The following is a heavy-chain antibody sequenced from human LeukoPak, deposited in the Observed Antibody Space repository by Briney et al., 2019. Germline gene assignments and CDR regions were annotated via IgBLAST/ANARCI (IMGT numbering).Heavy chain of an antibody. Sequence: ASVKVSGKVSGYTLTELSMHWVRQAPGKGLEWMGGFDPEDGETIYAQKFQGRVTMTEDTSTDTAYMELSSLRSEDTAVYYCATSIFDSYSGSYFDYWGQGTLVTVSS. CDR3: ATSIFDSYSGSYFDY. CDR1: GYTLTELS. D-gene: IGHD1-26*01. CDR2: FDPEDGET. J-gene: IGHJ4*02. V-gene: IGHV1-24*01.